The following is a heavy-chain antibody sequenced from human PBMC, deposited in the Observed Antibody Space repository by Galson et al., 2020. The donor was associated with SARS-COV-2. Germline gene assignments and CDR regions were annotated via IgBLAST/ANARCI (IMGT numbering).Heavy chain of an antibody. CDR1: GGSVSSGSYY. J-gene: IGHJ5*02. CDR2: IYYSGST. CDR3: ARDQRRITIFGVVIPGTGWFDP. D-gene: IGHD3-3*01. V-gene: IGHV4-61*01. Sequence: SQTLSLTCTVSGGSVSSGSYYWSWIRQPPGKGLEWIGYIYYSGSTNYNPSLKSRVTISVDTSKNQFSLKLSSVTAADTAVYYCARDQRRITIFGVVIPGTGWFDPWGQGTLVTVSS.